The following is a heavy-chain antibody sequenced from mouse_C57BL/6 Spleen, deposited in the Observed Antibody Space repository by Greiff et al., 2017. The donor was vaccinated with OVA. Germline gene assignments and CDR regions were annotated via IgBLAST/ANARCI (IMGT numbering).Heavy chain of an antibody. CDR1: GYTFTSYW. Sequence: QVQLQQSGAELVRPGSSVKLSCKASGYTFTSYWMHWVKQRPIQGLEWIGNIDPSDSETHYNQKFKDKATLTVDKSSSTAYMQLSSLTSEDSAVYYCARRGEYYGSSYDYAMDYWGQGTSVTVSS. CDR3: ARRGEYYGSSYDYAMDY. V-gene: IGHV1-52*01. CDR2: IDPSDSET. D-gene: IGHD1-1*01. J-gene: IGHJ4*01.